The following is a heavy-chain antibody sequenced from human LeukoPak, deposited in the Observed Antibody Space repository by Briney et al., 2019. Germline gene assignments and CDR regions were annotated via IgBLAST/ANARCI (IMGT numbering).Heavy chain of an antibody. Sequence: PSETLSLTCTVSGGPISSYYWIWIRQPPGKGLEWSGYIYYSGSTNYNPSLKSRVTISVDTSKNQFSLKLSSVTSADTAVYYCARRGLAYFDYWGQGTLVTVSS. V-gene: IGHV4-59*08. CDR2: IYYSGST. J-gene: IGHJ4*02. CDR1: GGPISSYY. CDR3: ARRGLAYFDY. D-gene: IGHD2-15*01.